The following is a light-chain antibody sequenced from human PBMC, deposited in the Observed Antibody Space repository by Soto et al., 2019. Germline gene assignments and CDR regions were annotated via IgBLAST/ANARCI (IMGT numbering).Light chain of an antibody. CDR1: QSISSW. CDR3: QQYNSYWT. Sequence: DIQMTQSPSTLSASVGDRVTITCRASQSISSWLAWYQQKPGKAPKLLIYDASSLESGVPSGFSGSGSGTEFTLTISSLQPDDFATYYCQQYNSYWTFVQGTKVDI. J-gene: IGKJ1*01. V-gene: IGKV1-5*01. CDR2: DAS.